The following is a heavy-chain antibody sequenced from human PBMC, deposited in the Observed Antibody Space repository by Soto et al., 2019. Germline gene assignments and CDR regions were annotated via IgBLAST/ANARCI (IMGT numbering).Heavy chain of an antibody. CDR1: GGSISSSSYY. V-gene: IGHV4-39*01. J-gene: IGHJ4*02. D-gene: IGHD4-17*01. Sequence: SETLSLTCTVSGGSISSSSYYWGWIRQPPGKGLEWIGSIYYSGSTYYNPSLKSRVTISVDTSKNQFSLKLSSVTAADTAVYYCARQETTVTTYRAHHYFDYWGQGTLVTVSS. CDR3: ARQETTVTTYRAHHYFDY. CDR2: IYYSGST.